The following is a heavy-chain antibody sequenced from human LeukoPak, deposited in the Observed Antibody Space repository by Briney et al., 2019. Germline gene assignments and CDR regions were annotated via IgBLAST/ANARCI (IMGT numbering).Heavy chain of an antibody. D-gene: IGHD6-6*01. CDR2: INPNSGGT. J-gene: IGHJ6*03. V-gene: IGHV1-2*02. CDR3: ARGPLGSSSSGYYYYMDV. Sequence: AASVKVSCKASGYTFTGYYMHCVRQAPGQGLEWMGWINPNSGGTNYAQKFQGRVTMTRDTSISTAYMEVSRLRPDDTAVYYCARGPLGSSSSGYYYYMDVWGKGTTVTVSS. CDR1: GYTFTGYY.